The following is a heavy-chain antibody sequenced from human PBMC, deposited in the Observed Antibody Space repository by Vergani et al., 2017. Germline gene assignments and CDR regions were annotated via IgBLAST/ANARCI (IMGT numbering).Heavy chain of an antibody. CDR2: ISWNSGST. V-gene: IGHV3-9*01. J-gene: IGHJ4*02. D-gene: IGHD3-22*01. CDR1: GFTFDDYA. CDR3: AKDTADYYDSSGYYNY. Sequence: EVQLVESGGGLVQPGRSLRLSCAASGFTFDDYAMHWVRQAPGKGLEWVSGISWNSGSTGYADSVKGRFTISRDNAKNSLYLQMNSLRAEDTALYYCAKDTADYYDSSGYYNYWGQGTLVTVSS.